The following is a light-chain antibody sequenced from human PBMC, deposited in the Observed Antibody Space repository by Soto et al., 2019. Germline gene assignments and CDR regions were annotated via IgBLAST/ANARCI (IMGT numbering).Light chain of an antibody. V-gene: IGKV3-15*01. CDR2: GAS. Sequence: EIVMTQSPASLSVSPGERVTLSCRASQSVRSELAWYQQKSGQPPTLLIYGASTRATGIPARFSGSGSGTEFTLTINDPQSDDVAVYYCQQYERWHPHTFGLGTKVEIK. CDR1: QSVRSE. J-gene: IGKJ4*01. CDR3: QQYERWHPHT.